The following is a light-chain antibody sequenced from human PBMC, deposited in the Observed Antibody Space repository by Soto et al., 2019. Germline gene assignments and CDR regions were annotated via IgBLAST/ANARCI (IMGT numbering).Light chain of an antibody. CDR2: DVS. CDR1: SSDVGGYSY. J-gene: IGLJ1*01. Sequence: QSALTQPASVSGSPGQSIAISCTGTSSDVGGYSYVSWYQQQPGKAPKLVISDVSNRPSGVSDRFSGSKSGNTASLTISGLQTEDEADYYCASYTTSSTYVFGTGTKFTVL. CDR3: ASYTTSSTYV. V-gene: IGLV2-14*01.